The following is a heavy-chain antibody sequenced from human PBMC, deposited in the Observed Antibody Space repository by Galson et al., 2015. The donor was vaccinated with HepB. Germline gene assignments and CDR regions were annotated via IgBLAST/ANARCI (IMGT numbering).Heavy chain of an antibody. J-gene: IGHJ4*02. V-gene: IGHV3-23*01. D-gene: IGHD2-15*01. CDR1: GLSFSHYA. CDR3: AKRSGETWYYFDT. Sequence: SLRLSCAGSGLSFSHYAMSWVRQAPGEGLEWIAAISGSGGWTYYADSAKDRFTISRDSSKSTLFLQVNSLGAEDTAIYYCAKRSGETWYYFDTWGQGTLVTVSS. CDR2: ISGSGGWT.